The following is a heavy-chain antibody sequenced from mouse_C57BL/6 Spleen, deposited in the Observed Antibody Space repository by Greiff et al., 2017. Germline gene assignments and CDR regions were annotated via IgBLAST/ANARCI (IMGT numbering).Heavy chain of an antibody. CDR1: GYSITSGYY. V-gene: IGHV3-6*01. CDR2: ISYDGSN. J-gene: IGHJ2*01. Sequence: ESGPGLVKPSQSLSLTCSVTGYSITSGYYWNWIRQFPGNKLEWMGYISYDGSNNYNPSLKNRISITRDTAKNQFFLKLNSVTTEDTATYYCAKEEEYYGSSSYFDYWGQGTTLTVSS. D-gene: IGHD1-1*01. CDR3: AKEEEYYGSSSYFDY.